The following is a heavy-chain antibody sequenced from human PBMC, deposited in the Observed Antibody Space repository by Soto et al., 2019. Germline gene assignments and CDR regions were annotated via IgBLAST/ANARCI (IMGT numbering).Heavy chain of an antibody. J-gene: IGHJ6*02. CDR3: ARRNYSQYYYYGMDV. D-gene: IGHD4-4*01. CDR1: GYTFTSYD. Sequence: ASVKVSCKASGYTFTSYDINWVRQATGQGLEWMGWMNPNSGNTGYAQKFQGRVTMTRNTSISTAYMELSSLRSEDTAVYYCARRNYSQYYYYGMDVWGQGTTVTVSS. V-gene: IGHV1-8*01. CDR2: MNPNSGNT.